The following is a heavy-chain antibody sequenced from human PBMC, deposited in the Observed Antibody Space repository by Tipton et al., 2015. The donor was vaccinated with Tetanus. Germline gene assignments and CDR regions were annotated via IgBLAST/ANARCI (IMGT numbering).Heavy chain of an antibody. CDR1: GGSFGHYY. Sequence: TLSLTCVVYGGSFGHYYWSWIRQPPGKGLEWIGYIFYSGNTNYNPSLKTRVTISVDTSKNQFSLKLSSVTAADTAVYYCARDRGLTTGGGIGMDVWGQGTTVTVSS. CDR2: IFYSGNT. J-gene: IGHJ6*02. D-gene: IGHD4-17*01. V-gene: IGHV4-59*01. CDR3: ARDRGLTTGGGIGMDV.